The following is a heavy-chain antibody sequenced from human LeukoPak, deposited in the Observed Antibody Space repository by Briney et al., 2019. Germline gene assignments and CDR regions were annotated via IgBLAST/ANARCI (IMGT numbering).Heavy chain of an antibody. V-gene: IGHV3-23*01. CDR3: AKVTVTMAATGDY. Sequence: PGGSLRLSCVVSGFSFNNYDMSWVRQAPGKGLEWVSGISGSGGSTYYADSVKGRFTISRDNSKNTLYLQMNSLRVEDTAIYYCAKVTVTMAATGDYWGQGTLVTVSS. CDR1: GFSFNNYD. CDR2: ISGSGGST. J-gene: IGHJ4*02. D-gene: IGHD2-15*01.